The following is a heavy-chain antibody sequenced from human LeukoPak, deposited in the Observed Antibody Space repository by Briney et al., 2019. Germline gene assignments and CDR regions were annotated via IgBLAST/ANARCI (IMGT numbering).Heavy chain of an antibody. J-gene: IGHJ4*02. Sequence: ASVKVSCKASGGTFSSYAISWVRQAPGQGLEWMGRIIPIFGTANYAQKFQGRVTITTDESTSTAYMELSSLRSEDTAVYYCARVERYFDWLGFDYWGQGTLVTVSS. D-gene: IGHD3-9*01. V-gene: IGHV1-69*05. CDR3: ARVERYFDWLGFDY. CDR2: IIPIFGTA. CDR1: GGTFSSYA.